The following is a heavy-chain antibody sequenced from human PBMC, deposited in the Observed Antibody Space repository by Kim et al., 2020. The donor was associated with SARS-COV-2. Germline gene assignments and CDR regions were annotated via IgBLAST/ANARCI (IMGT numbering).Heavy chain of an antibody. CDR3: ARSGYSSSWYGREAFDI. D-gene: IGHD6-13*01. CDR2: ISYDGSNK. V-gene: IGHV3-33*05. J-gene: IGHJ3*02. CDR1: GFTFSSYG. Sequence: GGSLRLSCAASGFTFSSYGMHWVRQAPGKGLEWVAVISYDGSNKYYADSVKGRFTISRDNSKNTLYLQMNSLRAEDTAVYYCARSGYSSSWYGREAFDI.